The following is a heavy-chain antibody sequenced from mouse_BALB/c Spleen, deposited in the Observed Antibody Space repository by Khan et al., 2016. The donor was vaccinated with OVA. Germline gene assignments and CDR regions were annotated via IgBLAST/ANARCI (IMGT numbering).Heavy chain of an antibody. V-gene: IGHV1-7*01. Sequence: VQLQQSGAELAKPGASVKMSCKASGYTFTTYWLHWFKQRPGQGLEWFGYIDTRTGYPEYNQKFKDKATLTTDKSSNSDYMLRSSLTSEYAAVNYCARRGLYGSFAYRGDGTLVTGAA. J-gene: IGHJ3*01. CDR2: IDTRTGYP. D-gene: IGHD1-1*02. CDR3: ARRGLYGSFAY. CDR1: GYTFTTYW.